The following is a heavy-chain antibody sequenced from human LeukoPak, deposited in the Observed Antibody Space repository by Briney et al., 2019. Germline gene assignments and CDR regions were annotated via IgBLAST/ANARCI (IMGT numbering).Heavy chain of an antibody. Sequence: GGSLRLSCAASGFTFSDYYMSWIRQAPGMGLEWISYISRSGITIKYADSVKGRFTISRDNAKNSLYLQMNSLRAEDTAVHYCARDVSPPYGGNSSSFDNWGQGTLVTVSS. CDR2: ISRSGITI. CDR3: ARDVSPPYGGNSSSFDN. V-gene: IGHV3-11*04. J-gene: IGHJ4*02. D-gene: IGHD4-23*01. CDR1: GFTFSDYY.